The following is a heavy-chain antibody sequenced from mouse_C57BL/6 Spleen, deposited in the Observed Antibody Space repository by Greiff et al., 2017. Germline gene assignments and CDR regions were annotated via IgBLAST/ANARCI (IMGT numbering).Heavy chain of an antibody. Sequence: EVHLVESGGGLVKPGGSLKLSCAASGFTFSSYAMSWVRQTPEKRLEWVATISDGGSYTYYPDNVKGRFTISRDNAKNNLYLQMSHLKSEDTAMYYCAREDDGYYVGWFAYWGQGTLVTVSA. CDR1: GFTFSSYA. CDR3: AREDDGYYVGWFAY. CDR2: ISDGGSYT. D-gene: IGHD2-3*01. J-gene: IGHJ3*01. V-gene: IGHV5-4*01.